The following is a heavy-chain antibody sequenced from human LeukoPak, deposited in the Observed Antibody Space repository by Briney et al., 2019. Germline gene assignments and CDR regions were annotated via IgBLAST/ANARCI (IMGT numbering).Heavy chain of an antibody. J-gene: IGHJ6*03. V-gene: IGHV3-23*01. CDR3: ARVAAGATTSNYFYYYMDV. CDR1: GITLSNYG. Sequence: GGSLRLSCAVSGITLSNYGMSWVRQAPGKGLEWVAGISGSGGATNYADSVKGRFTISRDNPKNTLYLQMNSLRAEDTAVYYCARVAAGATTSNYFYYYMDVWGRGTTVTVSS. D-gene: IGHD1-26*01. CDR2: ISGSGGAT.